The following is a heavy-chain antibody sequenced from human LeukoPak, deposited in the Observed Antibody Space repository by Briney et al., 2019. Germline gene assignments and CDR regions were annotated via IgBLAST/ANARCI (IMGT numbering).Heavy chain of an antibody. CDR3: ARDSYDSSGYYSRGLFDY. J-gene: IGHJ4*02. Sequence: PSETLSLTCTVSGDSISNYYWSWIRQPPGKGLEWIGYIYYSGSTYYNPSLKSRVTISVDTSKNQFSLKLSSVTAADTAVYYCARDSYDSSGYYSRGLFDYWGQGTLVTVSS. V-gene: IGHV4-30-4*01. CDR1: GDSISNYY. CDR2: IYYSGST. D-gene: IGHD3-22*01.